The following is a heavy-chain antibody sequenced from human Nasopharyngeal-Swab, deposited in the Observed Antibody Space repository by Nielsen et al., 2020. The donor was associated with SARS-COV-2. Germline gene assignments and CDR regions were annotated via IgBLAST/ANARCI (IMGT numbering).Heavy chain of an antibody. D-gene: IGHD3-16*02. V-gene: IGHV3-23*01. J-gene: IGHJ4*02. CDR3: AKDQGLLYDYVWGSYRYTGSYYFDY. Sequence: GGSLRLSCAASGFTFSSYAMSWVRQAPGKGLEWVSAISGSGGSTYYADSVKGRFTISRDNSKNTLYLQMNSLRAEDTAVYYCAKDQGLLYDYVWGSYRYTGSYYFDYWGRGTLVTVSS. CDR2: ISGSGGST. CDR1: GFTFSSYA.